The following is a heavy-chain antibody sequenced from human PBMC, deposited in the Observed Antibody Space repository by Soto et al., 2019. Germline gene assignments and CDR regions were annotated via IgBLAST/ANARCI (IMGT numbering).Heavy chain of an antibody. CDR2: ITGSGDST. D-gene: IGHD6-19*01. J-gene: IGHJ4*02. V-gene: IGHV3-23*01. CDR3: AKDLQFSGWLSAQTFDY. CDR1: GFTFSSHA. Sequence: EVQLLESGGGLVQPGGSLRLSCAVSGFTFSSHAMSWVRQAPGKGLECVSSITGSGDSTYYADSVKGRFTISRDKSKSTLYLHMTSLRAEDTSVYYCAKDLQFSGWLSAQTFDYWGQGTQVTVSS.